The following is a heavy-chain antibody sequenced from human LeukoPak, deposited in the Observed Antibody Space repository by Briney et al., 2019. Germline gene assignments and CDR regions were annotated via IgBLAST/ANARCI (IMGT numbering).Heavy chain of an antibody. Sequence: GGSLRLSCAASGFTFSSYSMNWVRQAPGKGLEWVSYISSSSSTIYYADSVKGRFTISRDNAKNSLYLQMNSLRAEDTAVYYCARTLDCGGDCLGAFDIWGQGTMVTVSS. CDR3: ARTLDCGGDCLGAFDI. CDR2: ISSSSSTI. CDR1: GFTFSSYS. J-gene: IGHJ3*02. D-gene: IGHD2-21*02. V-gene: IGHV3-48*04.